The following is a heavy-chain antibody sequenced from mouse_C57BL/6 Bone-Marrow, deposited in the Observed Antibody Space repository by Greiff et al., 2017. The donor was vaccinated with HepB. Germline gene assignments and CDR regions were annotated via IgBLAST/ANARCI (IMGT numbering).Heavy chain of an antibody. J-gene: IGHJ3*01. CDR1: GYTFTSYW. V-gene: IGHV1-52*01. CDR3: ARDGSKESPFAY. D-gene: IGHD1-3*01. CDR2: IDPSDSET. Sequence: VQLQQSGAELVRPGSSVKLSCKASGYTFTSYWMHWVKQRPIQGLEWIGNIDPSDSETHYNQKFKDKATLTVDKSSSTAYMQLSSLTSEDSAVYYCARDGSKESPFAYWGQGTLVTVSA.